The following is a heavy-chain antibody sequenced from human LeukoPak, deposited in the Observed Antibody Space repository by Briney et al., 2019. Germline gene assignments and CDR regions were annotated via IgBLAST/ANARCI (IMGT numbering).Heavy chain of an antibody. J-gene: IGHJ6*02. CDR1: GYTFTSYG. CDR3: AKGATEGYYYYYGLDV. V-gene: IGHV1-18*01. Sequence: GASVKVSCKASGYTFTSYGISWVRQAPGQGLEWMGWISAYNGNTNYAQKLQGRVTMTTDTSTSTAYMELRSLTSDDTAVFYCAKGATEGYYYYYGLDVWGQGTTVTVSS. CDR2: ISAYNGNT.